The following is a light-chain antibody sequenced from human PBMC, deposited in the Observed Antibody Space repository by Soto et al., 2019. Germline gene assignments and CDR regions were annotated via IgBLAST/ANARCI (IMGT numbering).Light chain of an antibody. CDR1: SSDFGGYNY. CDR2: EVS. CDR3: SSYTSSSTLV. J-gene: IGLJ1*01. Sequence: QSVLTQHASVSGSPGQSITIACAGTSSDFGGYNYVSWYHQHPGKAPKLLIYEVSNRPSGVSNRFSASKSGNTSSLTISGLQAEDEPDYYCSSYTSSSTLVFGTGTKGTAL. V-gene: IGLV2-14*01.